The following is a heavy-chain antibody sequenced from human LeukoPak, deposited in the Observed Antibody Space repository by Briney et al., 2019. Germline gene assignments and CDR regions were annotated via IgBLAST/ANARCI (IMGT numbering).Heavy chain of an antibody. Sequence: ASVKVSCKASGYTFTSYGINRVRQAPGQGLDWMGWIKPDSGGTNYAQKFQGRVTMTRDTSIKTGYMELSRLRSDDTAMYYCARVREYSSGCYFDPWGQGTLVTVSS. CDR3: ARVREYSSGCYFDP. D-gene: IGHD6-19*01. J-gene: IGHJ5*02. CDR2: IKPDSGGT. V-gene: IGHV1-2*02. CDR1: GYTFTSYG.